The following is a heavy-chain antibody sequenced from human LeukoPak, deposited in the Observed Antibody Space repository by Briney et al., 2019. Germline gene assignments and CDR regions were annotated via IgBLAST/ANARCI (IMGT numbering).Heavy chain of an antibody. CDR1: GFTFSSYG. D-gene: IGHD2-2*01. CDR2: IRYDGSNK. V-gene: IGHV3-30*02. J-gene: IGHJ6*03. Sequence: PGGSLRLSCAASGFTFSSYGMHWVRQAPGKGLEWVAFIRYDGSNKYYADSVKGRFTISRDNSKNTLHLQMNSLRAEDTAVYYCARGPVALKGYYYYYYMDVWGKGTTVTVSS. CDR3: ARGPVALKGYYYYYYMDV.